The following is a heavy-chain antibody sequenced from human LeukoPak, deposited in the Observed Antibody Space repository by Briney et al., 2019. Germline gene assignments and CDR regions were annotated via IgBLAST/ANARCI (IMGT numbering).Heavy chain of an antibody. D-gene: IGHD3-10*01. J-gene: IGHJ4*02. Sequence: SETLPLTCTVSGGSISSYYWSWIRQPPGKGLEWIGYIYYSGSTNYNPSLKSRVTISVDTSKNQFSLKLSSVTAADTAVYYCASSGMVRGILFDYWGQGTLVTVSS. V-gene: IGHV4-59*01. CDR1: GGSISSYY. CDR2: IYYSGST. CDR3: ASSGMVRGILFDY.